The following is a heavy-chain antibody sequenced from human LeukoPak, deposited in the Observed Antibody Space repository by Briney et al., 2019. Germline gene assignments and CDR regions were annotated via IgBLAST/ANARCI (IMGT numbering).Heavy chain of an antibody. V-gene: IGHV4-30-4*01. Sequence: SETLSLTCTVSGCSISSGDYYWSWIRQPPGKGLEWIGYIYYSGSTYYNPSLKSRVTISVDTSKNQFSLKLSSVTAADTAVYYCAREGTGLVRGHDAFDIWGQGTMVTVSS. CDR2: IYYSGST. D-gene: IGHD6-19*01. CDR3: AREGTGLVRGHDAFDI. CDR1: GCSISSGDYY. J-gene: IGHJ3*02.